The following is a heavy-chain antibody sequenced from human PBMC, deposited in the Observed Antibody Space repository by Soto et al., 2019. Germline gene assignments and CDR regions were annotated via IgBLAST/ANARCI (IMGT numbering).Heavy chain of an antibody. Sequence: GESLKISCTGSGYSFTSYWIGWVRQMPGKGLEWMGIIYPGDSDTRYSPSFQGQLTISADKSISTAYLQWSSLKASDTAMYYCARLQDSSGYYFSRGFFYYFAYWGQGTLVTVSS. D-gene: IGHD3-22*01. J-gene: IGHJ4*02. V-gene: IGHV5-51*01. CDR3: ARLQDSSGYYFSRGFFYYFAY. CDR1: GYSFTSYW. CDR2: IYPGDSDT.